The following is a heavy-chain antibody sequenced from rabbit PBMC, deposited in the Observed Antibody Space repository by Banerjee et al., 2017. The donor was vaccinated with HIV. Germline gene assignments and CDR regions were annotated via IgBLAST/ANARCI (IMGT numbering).Heavy chain of an antibody. CDR3: ARAYDYVDL. Sequence: QSLEESGGDLVKPGASLTLTCTASGFTLSTYWMYWVRQAPGKGLEWIASIYTGDITTSHYASWAKGRFTISKTSSTTVTLQMTSLTAADTATYFCARAYDYVDLWGPGTLVTVS. V-gene: IGHV1S40*01. CDR1: GFTLSTYW. J-gene: IGHJ4*01. D-gene: IGHD2-1*01. CDR2: IYTGDITTS.